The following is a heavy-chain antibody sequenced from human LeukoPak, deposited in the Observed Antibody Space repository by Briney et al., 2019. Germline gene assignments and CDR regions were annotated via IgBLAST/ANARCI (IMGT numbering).Heavy chain of an antibody. V-gene: IGHV3-48*03. J-gene: IGHJ4*02. CDR1: GFTFSSFE. Sequence: GGSLRLSCAASGFTFSSFEMNWVRQAPGKGLEWVSYIGSSGGIIYYADSVKGRFTISRDNAKNSLYLQMNSLRAEDTAVYYCARDNFVQANTGYFDYWGQGTLVTVSS. CDR2: IGSSGGII. D-gene: IGHD2-8*01. CDR3: ARDNFVQANTGYFDY.